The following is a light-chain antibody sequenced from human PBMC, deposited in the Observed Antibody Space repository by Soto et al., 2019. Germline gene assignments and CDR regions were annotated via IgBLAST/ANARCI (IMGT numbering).Light chain of an antibody. CDR3: QQRSNWLSIT. CDR1: QSVSSY. V-gene: IGKV3-11*01. Sequence: EIVLTQSPATLSLSPGERATLSCRASQSVSSYLAWYQQKPGQAPRLLIYDASNRATGIPARFSGSGSGTDFTLTISNLEPEDFAVYYCQQRSNWLSITFGQGTRLEIK. J-gene: IGKJ5*01. CDR2: DAS.